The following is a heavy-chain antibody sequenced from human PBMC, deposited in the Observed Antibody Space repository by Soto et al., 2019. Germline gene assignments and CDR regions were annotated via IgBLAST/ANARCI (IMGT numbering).Heavy chain of an antibody. CDR2: INPKSGYT. D-gene: IGHD1-26*01. CDR1: GYTFTGDY. V-gene: IGHV1-2*02. Sequence: QVQLVQSGAEVKKPGASVSVSCKASGYTFTGDYLHWVRQAPGQGLEWMAWINPKSGYTKSAQKFQARGTLTRDTSISTAQHGLRRLRSEDTAMFFLARYTGSNSLFDSWGQGTLVTVSS. CDR3: ARYTGSNSLFDS. J-gene: IGHJ4*02.